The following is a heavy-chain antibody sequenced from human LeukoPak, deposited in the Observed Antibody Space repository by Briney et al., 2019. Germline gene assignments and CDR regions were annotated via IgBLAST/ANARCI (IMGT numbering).Heavy chain of an antibody. CDR3: AGFFYDNRHDAFDL. D-gene: IGHD3-22*01. V-gene: IGHV1-69*13. J-gene: IGHJ3*01. Sequence: GASVKVSCKASGGSFTFTSHAITWVRQAPGQGLEWMAGIIPIYGSPSYAQRFQGRVTITSDESARTVYMELSSLRSEDTAVYYCAGFFYDNRHDAFDLWGQGTMVTVSS. CDR2: IIPIYGSP. CDR1: GGSFTFTSHA.